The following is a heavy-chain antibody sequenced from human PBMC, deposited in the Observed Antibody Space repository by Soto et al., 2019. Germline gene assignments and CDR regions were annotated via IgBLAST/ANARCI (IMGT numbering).Heavy chain of an antibody. V-gene: IGHV4-59*12. CDR1: GGSTSSYY. CDR2: NSYSGST. CDR3: ERILSGSYYTDY. Sequence: SETLSLTCTVTGGSTSSYYWSWLRQPPGKGLEWIGYNSYSGSTDYNPSLKSRVTISVDTSKNQFSLKLSSATAADTATYYCERILSGSYYTDYWGQGTLVTVSS. J-gene: IGHJ4*02. D-gene: IGHD1-26*01.